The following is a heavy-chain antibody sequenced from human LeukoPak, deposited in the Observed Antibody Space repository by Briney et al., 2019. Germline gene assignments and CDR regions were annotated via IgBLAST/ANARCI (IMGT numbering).Heavy chain of an antibody. CDR1: GFTFSSYA. CDR2: ISGSGGST. CDR3: AKDSSGYPDAFDI. Sequence: PGGSLRLSCAASGFTFSSYAMSWVRQAPGMGLEWVSAISGSGGSTYYADSVKGRFTISRDNSKNTLYLQMNSLRAEDTAVYYCAKDSSGYPDAFDIWGQGTMVTVSS. V-gene: IGHV3-23*01. J-gene: IGHJ3*02. D-gene: IGHD3-22*01.